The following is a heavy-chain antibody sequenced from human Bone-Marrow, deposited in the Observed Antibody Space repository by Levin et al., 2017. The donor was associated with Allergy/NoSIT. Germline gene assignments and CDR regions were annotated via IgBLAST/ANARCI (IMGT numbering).Heavy chain of an antibody. Sequence: KGPVWVSRIDSAGTGTIYADSVKDRFTISRDNAKNTLFLHMYSLTAEDTAMYYCVRPYSDSSGYYLGYWGQGILVTVSS. CDR3: VRPYSDSSGYYLGY. J-gene: IGHJ4*02. D-gene: IGHD3-22*01. CDR2: IDSAGTGT. V-gene: IGHV3-74*01.